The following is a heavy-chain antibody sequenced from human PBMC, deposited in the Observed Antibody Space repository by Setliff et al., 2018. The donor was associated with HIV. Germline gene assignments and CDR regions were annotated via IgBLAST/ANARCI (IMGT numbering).Heavy chain of an antibody. Sequence: SETLSLTCAVSGGSISSYYWSWIRQPAGKGLEWIGRIHTRGNTNYSPSLKSRVNMSVDTSDNHISLNLKSVTAADTAVYYCAREVGTDRYFDYWGQGTLVTVSS. CDR3: AREVGTDRYFDY. D-gene: IGHD2-21*02. CDR2: IHTRGNT. J-gene: IGHJ4*02. V-gene: IGHV4-4*07. CDR1: GGSISSYY.